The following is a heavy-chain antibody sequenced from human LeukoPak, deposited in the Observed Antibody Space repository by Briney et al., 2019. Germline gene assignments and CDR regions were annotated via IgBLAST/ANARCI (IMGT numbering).Heavy chain of an antibody. CDR2: INPNSGGT. D-gene: IGHD1-26*01. Sequence: ASVKVSCKASGYTFTGYYMHWVRQAPGQGLEWMGWINPNSGGTSYAQKFQGRVTMTRDTSTSTVYMELSSLRSEDTAVYYCATSGGVGASFDYWGQGTLVTVSS. CDR1: GYTFTGYY. V-gene: IGHV1-2*02. CDR3: ATSGGVGASFDY. J-gene: IGHJ4*02.